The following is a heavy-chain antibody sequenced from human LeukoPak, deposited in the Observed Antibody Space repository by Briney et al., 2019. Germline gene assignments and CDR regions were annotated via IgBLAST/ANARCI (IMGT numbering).Heavy chain of an antibody. V-gene: IGHV4-30-4*08. CDR1: GGSISSGDYY. Sequence: PSETLSLTCTVSGGSISSGDYYWSWIRQPPGKGLEWIGYIYYSGSTYYNPSLKSRVTISVDTSKNQFSLKLSSVTAADTAVYYCARHRRTRIQLWYWDDYWGQGTLVTVSS. CDR2: IYYSGST. J-gene: IGHJ4*02. CDR3: ARHRRTRIQLWYWDDY. D-gene: IGHD5-18*01.